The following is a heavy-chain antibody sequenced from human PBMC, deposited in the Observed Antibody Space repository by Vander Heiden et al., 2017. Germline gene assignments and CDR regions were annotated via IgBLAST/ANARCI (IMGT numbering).Heavy chain of an antibody. CDR2: IIPICGTA. Sequence: QVQLVQSGAEVKKPGSSVKVSCKASGGTFSSYAFSGVRQAPGQGLEWMGGIIPICGTANYAQKFQGRVTITADESTSTAYMELSSLRSEDTAVYYCASSPLPGAGYYILKGDWFDPWGQGTLVTVSS. J-gene: IGHJ5*02. D-gene: IGHD3-9*01. V-gene: IGHV1-69*01. CDR3: ASSPLPGAGYYILKGDWFDP. CDR1: GGTFSSYA.